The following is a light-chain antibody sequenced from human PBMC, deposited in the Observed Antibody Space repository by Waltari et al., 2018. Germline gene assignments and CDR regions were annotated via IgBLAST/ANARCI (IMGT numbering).Light chain of an antibody. CDR3: QQYQTFRT. CDR1: QTISTW. V-gene: IGKV1-5*01. Sequence: IQMTQSPSTLSASVGDRFTITCRASQTISTWLAWYQHKPGQAPKLLIYDASTIQSGVPSRFSGSGSGTEFSLTISTLQPDDFATYYCQQYQTFRTFGRGSRVELK. CDR2: DAS. J-gene: IGKJ1*01.